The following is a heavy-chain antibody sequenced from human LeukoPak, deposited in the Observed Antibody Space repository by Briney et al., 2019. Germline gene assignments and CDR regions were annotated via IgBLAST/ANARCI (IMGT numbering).Heavy chain of an antibody. D-gene: IGHD3-3*01. J-gene: IGHJ6*03. CDR3: AKHYDFWSDVGYYYYYMDV. CDR1: GGSISSGGYS. V-gene: IGHV4-30-2*01. CDR2: IYHSGST. Sequence: SETLSLTCAVSGGSISSGGYSWSWIRQPPGKGLEWIGYIYHSGSTYYNPSLKSRVTISVDRSKNQFSLKLSSVTAADTAVYYCAKHYDFWSDVGYYYYYMDVWGKGTTVTVSS.